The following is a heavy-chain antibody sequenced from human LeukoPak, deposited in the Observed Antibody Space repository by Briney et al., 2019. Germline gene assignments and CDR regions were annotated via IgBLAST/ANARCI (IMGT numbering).Heavy chain of an antibody. CDR1: GYTFTGYY. CDR2: INPNSGGT. J-gene: IGHJ6*03. V-gene: IGHV1-2*02. Sequence: ASVKVSCKASGYTFTGYYMHWVRQAPGQGLEWMGWINPNSGGTNYAQKFQGRVTMTRDTSISTAYMELSRLRSDDTAVYYCARLPYYYSYMDVWGKGSTVNVSS. CDR3: ARLPYYYSYMDV.